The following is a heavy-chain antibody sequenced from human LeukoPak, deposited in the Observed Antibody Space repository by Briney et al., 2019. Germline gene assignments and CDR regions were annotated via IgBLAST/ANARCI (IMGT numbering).Heavy chain of an antibody. J-gene: IGHJ4*02. Sequence: GGSLTLSCVTSGFTFTSYDFNWLRQARGKGLEWVSYISNGGGTIYYADSVKGRFTISRDNAKNSVFLQMNTLRAEDTAAYYCARDSYMFGSDYWGQGTLVTVSS. CDR2: ISNGGGTI. V-gene: IGHV3-48*03. CDR1: GFTFTSYD. CDR3: ARDSYMFGSDY. D-gene: IGHD3-10*02.